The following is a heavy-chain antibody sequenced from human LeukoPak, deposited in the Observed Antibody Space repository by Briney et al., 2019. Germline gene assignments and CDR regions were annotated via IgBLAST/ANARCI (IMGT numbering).Heavy chain of an antibody. CDR1: GFTFSSYS. D-gene: IGHD3-22*01. Sequence: GGSLRLSCAASGFTFSSYSMNWVRQAPGKGLEWVSSISSSSSYIYYADSVKGRFTISRDNSKKTLYLQMNSLRPEDTAVYYCAKDFSVYYYDSRVLDYWGQGTLVTVSS. CDR2: ISSSSSYI. CDR3: AKDFSVYYYDSRVLDY. J-gene: IGHJ4*02. V-gene: IGHV3-21*01.